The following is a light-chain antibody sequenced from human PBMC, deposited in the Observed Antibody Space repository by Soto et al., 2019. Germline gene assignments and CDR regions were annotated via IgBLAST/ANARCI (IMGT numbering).Light chain of an antibody. CDR3: QQYHIYWT. J-gene: IGKJ1*01. CDR2: DAS. CDR1: QSVSSW. V-gene: IGKV1-5*01. Sequence: DIQMTQSPSILSASVGDRVTITCRASQSVSSWLAWYQQRPGKAPKLLIYDASTLTSGVPSRFSGSGSGTEFTLPISRLQPYYFATYYCQQYHIYWTFGQGTQVEIK.